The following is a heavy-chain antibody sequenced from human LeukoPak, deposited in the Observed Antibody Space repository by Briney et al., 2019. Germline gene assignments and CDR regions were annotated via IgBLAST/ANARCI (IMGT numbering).Heavy chain of an antibody. CDR2: ISGSGAIT. V-gene: IGHV3-23*01. J-gene: IGHJ2*01. CDR3: AKDMFDGPGCYLYP. CDR1: GFSFNNHS. D-gene: IGHD3-10*01. Sequence: GGSLRLSCAASGFSFNNHSMIWVRQAPGKGLEWVSSISGSGAITYYADSVKGRHTISRFNAMGTLYLHMNNLRRDDRALYYYAKDMFDGPGCYLYPWGR.